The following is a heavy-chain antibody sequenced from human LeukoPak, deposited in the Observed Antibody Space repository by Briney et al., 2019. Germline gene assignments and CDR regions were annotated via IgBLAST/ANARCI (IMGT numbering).Heavy chain of an antibody. CDR1: GFTFSSYA. CDR2: ISYDGSNK. D-gene: IGHD5-18*01. CDR3: ARPYSSPFDY. V-gene: IGHV3-30-3*01. J-gene: IGHJ4*02. Sequence: PGGSLRLSCAASGFTFSSYAMHWVRQAPGEGLEWVAVISYDGSNKYYADSVKGRFTISRDNSKNTLYLQMNSLRAEDTAVYYCARPYSSPFDYWGQGTLVTVSS.